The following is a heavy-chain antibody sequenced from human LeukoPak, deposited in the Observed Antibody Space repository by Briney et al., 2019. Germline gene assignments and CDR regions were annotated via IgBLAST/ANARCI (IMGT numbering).Heavy chain of an antibody. Sequence: GGSLRLSCAASGFTFSGYAVSWVRQAPGKGLEWVSSISGSADRIYYADSVKGRFTISRDNAKNTVSLQMNSLRAEDTAVHYCAKGHGDYVPSNYLDYWSQGTLVTVSS. CDR2: ISGSADRI. D-gene: IGHD4-17*01. CDR3: AKGHGDYVPSNYLDY. J-gene: IGHJ4*02. V-gene: IGHV3-23*01. CDR1: GFTFSGYA.